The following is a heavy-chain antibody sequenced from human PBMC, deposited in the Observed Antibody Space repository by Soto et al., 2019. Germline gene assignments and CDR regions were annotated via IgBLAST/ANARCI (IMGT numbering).Heavy chain of an antibody. CDR2: IYWDDSK. V-gene: IGHV2-5*02. J-gene: IGHJ4*02. CDR3: EHASCGRSLY. D-gene: IGHD1-26*01. Sequence: QITLKESGPTLVKPTQTLTLTCTFSGFSLTTDRVGVGWIRQPPGEALEWLAVIYWDDSKTYRPSLESRLTITKDTSKNQVDLTMTSMDYLDTATYYCEHASCGRSLYWGQGTLVNVSS. CDR1: GFSLTTDRVG.